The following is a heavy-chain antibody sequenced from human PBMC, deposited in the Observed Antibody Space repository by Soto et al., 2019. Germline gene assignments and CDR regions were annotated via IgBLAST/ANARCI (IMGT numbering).Heavy chain of an antibody. CDR3: ARGPHDFWSGYFFRAGWFDP. CDR2: INHSGST. Sequence: QVQLQQWGAGLLKPSETLSLTCAVYGGSFSGYYWSWIRQPPGKGLEWIGEINHSGSTNYNPSLRSRVPISVDTSKNQFSLKLSSVTAADTAVYYCARGPHDFWSGYFFRAGWFDPWGQGTLVTVSS. J-gene: IGHJ5*02. CDR1: GGSFSGYY. D-gene: IGHD3-3*01. V-gene: IGHV4-34*01.